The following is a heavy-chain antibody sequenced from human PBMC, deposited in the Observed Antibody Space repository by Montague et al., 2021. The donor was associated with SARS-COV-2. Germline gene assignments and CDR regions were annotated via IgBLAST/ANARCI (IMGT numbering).Heavy chain of an antibody. V-gene: IGHV6-1*01. CDR2: TYYRSKWFD. D-gene: IGHD3-16*01. CDR3: ARGDGLGPYTGYAFDI. Sequence: CAISGDSVSVDNVSWNWSRQSPSRGLELLGRTYYRSKWFDHYEXXXKXXESIKADTSKNQFSLQLDSVTPEDTAVYYCARGDGLGPYTGYAFDIWGQGTMVIVSS. CDR1: GDSVSVDNVS. J-gene: IGHJ3*02.